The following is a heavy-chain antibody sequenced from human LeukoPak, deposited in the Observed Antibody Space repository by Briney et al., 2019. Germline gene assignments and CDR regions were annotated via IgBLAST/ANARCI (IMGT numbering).Heavy chain of an antibody. D-gene: IGHD4-17*01. CDR3: ARNYGDAPWYFDL. J-gene: IGHJ2*01. V-gene: IGHV4-4*02. CDR2: IYHSGST. CDR1: GGSISSGYW. Sequence: SETLSLTCAVSGGSISSGYWWSWVRQPPGRGREGTGEIYHSGSTNYNPSLKSRVTISVDKSKNQLSLQLSSVTAADTAVYYCARNYGDAPWYFDLWGRGTLVTVSS.